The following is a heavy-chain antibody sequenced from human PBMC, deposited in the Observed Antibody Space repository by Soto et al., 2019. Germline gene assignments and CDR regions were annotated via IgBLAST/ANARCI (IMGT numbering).Heavy chain of an antibody. CDR3: SRFYPPP. J-gene: IGHJ5*02. Sequence: QVQLVESGGGVVQPGRSLRLSCAASGFTFNSYAMHWVRQAPGKGLEWVAVISYDGSNKYYADSVKGRFTISRDNSKNTVALQMNRLRGEDTAVYYWSRFYPPPRGQGTLVTVSS. CDR2: ISYDGSNK. CDR1: GFTFNSYA. V-gene: IGHV3-30*14.